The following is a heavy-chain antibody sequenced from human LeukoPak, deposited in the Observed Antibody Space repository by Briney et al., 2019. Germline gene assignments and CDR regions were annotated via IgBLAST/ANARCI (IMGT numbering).Heavy chain of an antibody. V-gene: IGHV3-30*02. Sequence: GGSLRLSCAASGFTFSSYGMHWVRQAPGKGLEWVAFIRYDGSNKYYADSVKGRFTISRDNSKNTLYLQMNSLRAEDTAVYYCAEGAPYYDFWSGYYAGDYWGQGTLVTVSS. CDR2: IRYDGSNK. D-gene: IGHD3-3*01. J-gene: IGHJ4*02. CDR1: GFTFSSYG. CDR3: AEGAPYYDFWSGYYAGDY.